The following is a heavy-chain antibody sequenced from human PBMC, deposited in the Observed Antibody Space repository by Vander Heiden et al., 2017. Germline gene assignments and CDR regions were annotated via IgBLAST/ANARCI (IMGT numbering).Heavy chain of an antibody. CDR1: GFSLSTRGRC. V-gene: IGHV2-70*01. Sequence: QFTLRESGPALVNPTQTLTLTCTFSGFSLSTRGRCVSGFRQPPGKALEWLALIDWDDDKYYSTSLKTRLTISKDTSKNQVVLTMTNMDPVETATYYCARIPGYSYGYADYWGQGTLVTVSS. CDR3: ARIPGYSYGYADY. CDR2: IDWDDDK. J-gene: IGHJ4*02. D-gene: IGHD5-18*01.